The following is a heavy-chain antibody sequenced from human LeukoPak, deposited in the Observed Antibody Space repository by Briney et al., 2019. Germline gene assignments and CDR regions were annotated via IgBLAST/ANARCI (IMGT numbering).Heavy chain of an antibody. CDR3: ARVKDHRGIAVAGSDY. V-gene: IGHV3-21*01. D-gene: IGHD6-13*01. Sequence: GGSLRLSCAASGFTFSSYAMSWVRQAPGKGLEWVASISTSSSYIYYADSLKGRFTISRDNAKNSMYLQMNSLRTEDTAVYYCARVKDHRGIAVAGSDYWGQGTLVTVSS. J-gene: IGHJ4*02. CDR1: GFTFSSYA. CDR2: ISTSSSYI.